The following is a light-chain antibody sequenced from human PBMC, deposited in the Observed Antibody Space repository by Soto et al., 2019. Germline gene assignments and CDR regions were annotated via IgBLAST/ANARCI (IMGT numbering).Light chain of an antibody. V-gene: IGLV2-14*01. CDR1: SSDVGGYNY. CDR2: DVT. CDR3: SSYTRSSTPYV. J-gene: IGLJ1*01. Sequence: QSALTQPASVSGSPGQSITISCTGTSSDVGGYNYVSWYQQHPVKAPKLMIYDVTNRPSGVSDRFSGSKSGNTASLTISGLQADDEADYYCSSYTRSSTPYVFGTGTKLTVL.